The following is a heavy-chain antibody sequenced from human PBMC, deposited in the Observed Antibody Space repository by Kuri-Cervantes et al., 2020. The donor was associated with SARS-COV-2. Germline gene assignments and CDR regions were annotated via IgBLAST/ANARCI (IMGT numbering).Heavy chain of an antibody. D-gene: IGHD3-10*01. V-gene: IGHV3-48*03. J-gene: IGHJ4*02. CDR3: ARGSVLPWFGDLYYFDY. CDR1: GFTFSSYE. CDR2: ISSSGSTI. Sequence: GESLKISCAASGFTFSSYEMNWVRQAPGKGLEWVSYISSSGSTIYYADSVKGRFTISRDNARDSLYLQINSLRAEDTAVYYCARGSVLPWFGDLYYFDYWGQGALVTVSS.